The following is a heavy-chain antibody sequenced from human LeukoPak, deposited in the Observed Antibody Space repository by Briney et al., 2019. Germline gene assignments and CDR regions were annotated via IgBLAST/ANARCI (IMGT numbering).Heavy chain of an antibody. CDR1: GFTFSSCG. J-gene: IGHJ4*02. Sequence: GGSLRLSCAASGFTFSSCGMHWVRQAPGKGLEWVAVIWYDGSNKYYADSVKGRFTISRDNSKNTLYLQMNSLRAEDTAVYYCARDNYYDSSGSFDYWGQGTLVTVSS. CDR2: IWYDGSNK. D-gene: IGHD3-22*01. V-gene: IGHV3-33*01. CDR3: ARDNYYDSSGSFDY.